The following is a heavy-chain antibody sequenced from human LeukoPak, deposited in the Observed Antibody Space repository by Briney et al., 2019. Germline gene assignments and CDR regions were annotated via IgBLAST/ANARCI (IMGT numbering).Heavy chain of an antibody. D-gene: IGHD4/OR15-4a*01. CDR2: ISGSGTYT. CDR3: AREGGFNYGAHYGRDV. CDR1: GFTFSNYA. Sequence: GGSLRLSCAASGFTFSNYAVSWVRQAPGKGLEWVSGISGSGTYTYYADSLKGRFTVSRDNSKSTLYLQMNSLRAEDTALYYRAREGGFNYGAHYGRDVWGQGSTVTVS. J-gene: IGHJ6*02. V-gene: IGHV3-23*01.